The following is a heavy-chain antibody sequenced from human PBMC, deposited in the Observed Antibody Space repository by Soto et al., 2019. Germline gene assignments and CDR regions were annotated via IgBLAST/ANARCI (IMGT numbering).Heavy chain of an antibody. CDR3: AKGTTVTPWRYFDL. V-gene: IGHV3-30*18. Sequence: QGQLVESGGGVVQPGRSLRLSCEASRFTFSSYGMHWVRQAPGKGLEWVAVTSYDGGYKNYADSVKCRFTISRDNSRNTLYLQMNSLRGEATAVYYCAKGTTVTPWRYFDLWGRGTLVTVSS. CDR2: TSYDGGYK. CDR1: RFTFSSYG. D-gene: IGHD4-17*01. J-gene: IGHJ2*01.